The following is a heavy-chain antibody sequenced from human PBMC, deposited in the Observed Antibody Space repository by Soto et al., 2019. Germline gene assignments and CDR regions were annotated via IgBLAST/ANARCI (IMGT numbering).Heavy chain of an antibody. J-gene: IGHJ4*02. V-gene: IGHV3-74*01. Sequence: EVQLVESGGGLVQPGGSLRLSCVASGFTFRSSWMHWVRQAPGKGLVWVSRINSDATTKNYAEYAKGRFTXARDXAEXXXXXXXXXXXXXXTAVYYXXRGPXGXXGYDYXGQGXXLTV. CDR3: XRGPXGXXGYDY. CDR2: INSDATTK. CDR1: GFTFRSSW. D-gene: IGHD3-10*01.